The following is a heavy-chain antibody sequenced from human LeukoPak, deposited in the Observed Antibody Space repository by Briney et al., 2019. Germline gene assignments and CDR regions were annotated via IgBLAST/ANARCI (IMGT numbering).Heavy chain of an antibody. J-gene: IGHJ4*02. CDR1: GFTFISYW. V-gene: IGHV3-7*01. CDR3: ARDDDYYDSSGYYYDYFDY. D-gene: IGHD3-22*01. CDR2: IKQDGSEK. Sequence: GGSLRLSCAASGFTFISYWLTWVRQAPGKGLEWVANIKQDGSEKYYVGSVKGRFTISRDNAKNSLYLQMNSLRAEDTAVYYCARDDDYYDSSGYYYDYFDYWGQGTLVSVSS.